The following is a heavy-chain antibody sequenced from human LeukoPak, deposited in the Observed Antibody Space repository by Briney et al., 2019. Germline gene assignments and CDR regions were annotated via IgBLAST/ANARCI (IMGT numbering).Heavy chain of an antibody. CDR2: ISYDGSTS. Sequence: GQSLRLSCAASGFTFSSIAMHWVRQAPGKGLEWVAVISYDGSTSYYADSVKGRFTISRDNSKNTLYLQMNSLRDEDTAVYYCARVGYAFDIWGQGTMVTVSS. CDR3: ARVGYAFDI. V-gene: IGHV3-30-3*01. CDR1: GFTFSSIA. J-gene: IGHJ3*02.